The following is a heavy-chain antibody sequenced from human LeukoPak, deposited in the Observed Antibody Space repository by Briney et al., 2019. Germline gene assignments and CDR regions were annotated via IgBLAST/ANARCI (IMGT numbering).Heavy chain of an antibody. J-gene: IGHJ5*02. V-gene: IGHV3-23*01. D-gene: IGHD4-17*01. CDR1: GFTFGGFT. Sequence: AGGSLRLSCAASGFTFGGFTMAWVRQTPRKGLEWLSGILADADGGRTYYADSVKGRFTISRDNSKNTLYLQMNNLRADDTAVYFRAKDLNYGDGRWEFDPWGQGTLVTV. CDR3: AKDLNYGDGRWEFDP. CDR2: ILADADGGRT.